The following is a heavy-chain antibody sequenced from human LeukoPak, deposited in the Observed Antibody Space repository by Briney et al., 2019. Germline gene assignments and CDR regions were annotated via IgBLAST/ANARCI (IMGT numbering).Heavy chain of an antibody. Sequence: PSETLSLTCAVSGGSISSGGYSWSWIRQPPGKGLEWIGYIYHSGSTYYNPSLKSRVTISVDRSKNQFSLKLSSVTAADTAVYYCARVSYDILTGYRFDPWGQGTLVTVSS. D-gene: IGHD3-9*01. CDR1: GGSISSGGYS. J-gene: IGHJ5*02. CDR2: IYHSGST. V-gene: IGHV4-30-2*01. CDR3: ARVSYDILTGYRFDP.